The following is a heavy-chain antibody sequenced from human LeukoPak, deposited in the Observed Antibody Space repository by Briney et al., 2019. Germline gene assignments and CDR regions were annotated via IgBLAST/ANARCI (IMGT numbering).Heavy chain of an antibody. CDR1: GYSISSGYY. V-gene: IGHV4-38-2*02. D-gene: IGHD5-18*01. CDR3: ARETGYSYGHYLDY. J-gene: IGHJ4*02. Sequence: SETLSLTCAVAGYSISSGYYWGWIRQPPGKGLEWIGSIYHSGSTYYNPSLKSRVTISVDTSKNQFSLKLSSVTAADTAVYYCARETGYSYGHYLDYWGQGTLVTVSS. CDR2: IYHSGST.